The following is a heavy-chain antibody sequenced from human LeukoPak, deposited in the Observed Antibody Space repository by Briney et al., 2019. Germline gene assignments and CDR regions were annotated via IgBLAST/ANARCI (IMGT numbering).Heavy chain of an antibody. Sequence: GGSLRLSCAASGFTFSIYAMSWVRQAPGKGLEWVSAISGTGGTIYYADSVKGRFTISRDNSKNTLYLQMNSLRAEDTAVYYCATGRGSGFQLRWGQGTLVTVSS. D-gene: IGHD3-22*01. V-gene: IGHV3-23*01. CDR1: GFTFSIYA. CDR3: ATGRGSGFQLR. CDR2: ISGTGGTI. J-gene: IGHJ4*02.